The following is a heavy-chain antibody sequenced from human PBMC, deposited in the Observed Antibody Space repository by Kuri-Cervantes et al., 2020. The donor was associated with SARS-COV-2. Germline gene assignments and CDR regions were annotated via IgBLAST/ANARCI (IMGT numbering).Heavy chain of an antibody. Sequence: ASVKVSCKASGYTFTGYYMHWVRQAPAQGLEWMGWINPNSGGTNYAQKFQGWVTMTRDTSISTVYMELSRLRSDDTAVYYCARSTPFWRLVVISQGGAFDIWGQGTMVTDSS. CDR2: INPNSGGT. CDR3: ARSTPFWRLVVISQGGAFDI. J-gene: IGHJ3*02. V-gene: IGHV1-2*04. D-gene: IGHD3-22*01. CDR1: GYTFTGYY.